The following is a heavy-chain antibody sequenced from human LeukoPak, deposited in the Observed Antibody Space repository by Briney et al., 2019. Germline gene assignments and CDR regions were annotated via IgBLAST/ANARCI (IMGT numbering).Heavy chain of an antibody. D-gene: IGHD3-10*01. V-gene: IGHV3-64D*06. CDR1: GFTFSSYA. J-gene: IGHJ4*02. CDR2: ISSNGGST. CDR3: VKDVALNYYGSGSYYNGFDY. Sequence: GGSLRLSCSASGFTFSSYAMHWVRQAPGKGLEYVSAISSNGGSTYYADSVKSRFTISRDNSKNTLYLQMSSLRAEDTAVYYCVKDVALNYYGSGSYYNGFDYWGQGTLVTVSS.